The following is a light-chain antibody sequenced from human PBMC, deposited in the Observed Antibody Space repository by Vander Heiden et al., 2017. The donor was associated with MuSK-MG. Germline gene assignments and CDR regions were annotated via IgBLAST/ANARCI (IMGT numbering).Light chain of an antibody. J-gene: IGKJ3*01. Sequence: DIQMAQSPSCLSASVGDRVTITCRASQSISSYLNWYQQKPGKAPKLLIYAASSLQSGVPSRFSGSGSGTDFTLTISSLQPEDFATYYCQGSDSTGFTFGHGTKVDIK. V-gene: IGKV1-39*01. CDR2: AAS. CDR1: QSISSY. CDR3: QGSDSTGFT.